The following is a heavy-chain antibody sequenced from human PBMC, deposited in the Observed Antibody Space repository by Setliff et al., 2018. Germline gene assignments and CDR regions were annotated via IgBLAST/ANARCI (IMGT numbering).Heavy chain of an antibody. D-gene: IGHD3-22*01. Sequence: SVKVSCKASGSSFSSYTISWVRQAPGQGLEWMGRFIPMEGRADYAQNFQGRVTIIADKSTSTVYMELSSLRSEDTAVYYCARDDSSGYHTTYFDYWGQGTLVTVS. J-gene: IGHJ4*02. V-gene: IGHV1-69*08. CDR2: FIPMEGRA. CDR3: ARDDSSGYHTTYFDY. CDR1: GSSFSSYT.